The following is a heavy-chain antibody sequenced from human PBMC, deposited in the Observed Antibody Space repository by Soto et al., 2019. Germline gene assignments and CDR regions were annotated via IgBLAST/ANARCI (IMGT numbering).Heavy chain of an antibody. Sequence: QVQLVQSGAEVKKPGASVKVSCKASGYTFTSYYMNWVRQAPGQGLEWLGIINPSGGYTTYAQRVRGRVPXPXAXSXXTGHLERGRLTSEGAAVYYCAGGGGIVVVTVPYDAWGQGTLGTVSS. D-gene: IGHD2-21*02. CDR2: INPSGGYT. V-gene: IGHV1-46*04. CDR3: AGGGGIVVVTVPYDA. CDR1: GYTFTSYY. J-gene: IGHJ5*02.